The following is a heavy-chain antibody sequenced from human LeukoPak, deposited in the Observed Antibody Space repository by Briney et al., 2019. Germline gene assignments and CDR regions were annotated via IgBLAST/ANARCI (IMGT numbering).Heavy chain of an antibody. V-gene: IGHV6-1*01. D-gene: IGHD6-19*01. CDR3: AHERKWSGWYPA. Sequence: SQTLSLTCAISGDSVTSNSAAWNWIRQSPSRGLEWLGRTYYRPKWYNVYEVSVKSRITINPNTSKNQFSLQLTSVTPEDTAAYYCAHERKWSGWYPAWGQGTLVTVSS. J-gene: IGHJ5*02. CDR2: TYYRPKWYN. CDR1: GDSVTSNSAA.